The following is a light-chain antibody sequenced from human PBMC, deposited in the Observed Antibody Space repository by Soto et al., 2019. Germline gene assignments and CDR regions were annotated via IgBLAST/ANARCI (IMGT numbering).Light chain of an antibody. V-gene: IGKV3-15*01. CDR3: QQYYDCSIT. Sequence: EILMTQSPATLSVSPGERATLSCRASPTLSSNLAWYQQKPGQAPSLLIYGASTRDGGIPARFSGSGSGTEFTITIRVVPSEDFAVYCCQQYYDCSITFGQGTRLEI. CDR2: GAS. CDR1: PTLSSN. J-gene: IGKJ5*01.